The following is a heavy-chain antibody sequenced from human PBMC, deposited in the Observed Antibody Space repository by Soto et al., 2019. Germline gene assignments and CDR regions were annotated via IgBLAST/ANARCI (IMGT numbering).Heavy chain of an antibody. V-gene: IGHV1-2*02. CDR2: INPNSGGT. CDR1: GYTFTGYY. J-gene: IGHJ6*02. CDR3: ARDNYDFWSGYRQNYGMDV. D-gene: IGHD3-3*01. Sequence: GASVKVSFKASGYTFTGYYMHWVRQAPRQGLEWMGWINPNSGGTNYAQKFQGRVTMTRDTSISTAYMELSRLRSDDTAVYYCARDNYDFWSGYRQNYGMDVWGQGTTVTVSS.